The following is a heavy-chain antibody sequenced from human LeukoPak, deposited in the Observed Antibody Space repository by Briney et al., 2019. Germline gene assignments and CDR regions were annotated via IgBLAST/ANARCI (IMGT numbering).Heavy chain of an antibody. V-gene: IGHV3-72*01. CDR2: TRNKANSYTT. CDR1: GFTFSDHY. Sequence: PGGSLRLSCAASGFTFSDHYMDWVRQAPGKGLEWVGRTRNKANSYTTEYAASVKGRLTISRDDSKNSLYLQMNSLKTEDTAVYYCARDGYWGQGTLVTVPS. J-gene: IGHJ4*02. CDR3: ARDGY.